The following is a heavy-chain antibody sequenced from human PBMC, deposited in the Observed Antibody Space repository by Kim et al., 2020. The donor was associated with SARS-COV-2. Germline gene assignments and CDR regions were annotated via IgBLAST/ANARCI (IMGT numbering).Heavy chain of an antibody. V-gene: IGHV3-30*01. D-gene: IGHD3-22*01. Sequence: GRFTISRDNSKNTLYLQMNSLRAEDTAVYYCARDSRDYYDSSGQRGLDYWGQGTLVTVSS. CDR3: ARDSRDYYDSSGQRGLDY. J-gene: IGHJ4*02.